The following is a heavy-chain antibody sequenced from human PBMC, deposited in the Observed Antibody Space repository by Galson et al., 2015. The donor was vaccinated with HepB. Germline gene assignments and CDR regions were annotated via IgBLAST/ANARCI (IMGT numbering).Heavy chain of an antibody. CDR3: ARNPYSSSWFDP. CDR2: IIPIFGTA. V-gene: IGHV1-69*13. Sequence: SVKVSCKASGGTFSSYAISWVRQAPGQGLEWMGGIIPIFGTANYAQKFQGRVTITADESTSTAYMELSSLRSEDTAVYYCARNPYSSSWFDPWGQGTLVTVSS. CDR1: GGTFSSYA. J-gene: IGHJ5*02. D-gene: IGHD6-13*01.